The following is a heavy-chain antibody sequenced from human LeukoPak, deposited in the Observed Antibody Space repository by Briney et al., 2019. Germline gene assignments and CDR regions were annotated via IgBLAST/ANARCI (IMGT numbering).Heavy chain of an antibody. CDR3: ARDLRGGAFDI. CDR2: MNPNSGNT. V-gene: IGHV1-8*03. J-gene: IGHJ3*02. CDR1: GGTFSKYA. Sequence: VASVKVSCKASGGTFSKYAINWVRQAPGQGLEWMGWMNPNSGNTGYAQKFQGRVTITRNTSISTAYMELSSLRSEDTAVYYCARDLRGGAFDIWGQGTMVSVSS. D-gene: IGHD5-12*01.